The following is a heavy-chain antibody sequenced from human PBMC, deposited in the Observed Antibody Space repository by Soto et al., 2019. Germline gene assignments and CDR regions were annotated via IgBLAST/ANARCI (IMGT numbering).Heavy chain of an antibody. V-gene: IGHV5-51*01. Sequence: GESLKISCKGSGYSFTSYWIGWVRQMPGKGLEWMGIIYPGDSDTRYSPSFQGQVTISADKSISTAYLQWSSLKASDTAMYYCAVGGFLEWLPPNYYFDYWGQGTLVTVAS. D-gene: IGHD3-3*01. CDR3: AVGGFLEWLPPNYYFDY. J-gene: IGHJ4*02. CDR2: IYPGDSDT. CDR1: GYSFTSYW.